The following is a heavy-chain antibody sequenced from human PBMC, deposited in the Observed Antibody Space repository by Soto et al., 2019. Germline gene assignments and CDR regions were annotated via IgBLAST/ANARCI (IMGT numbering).Heavy chain of an antibody. CDR1: GRSISSRGYY. V-gene: IGHV4-31*03. D-gene: IGHD3-22*01. Sequence: QVQLQESGPGLVKPSQTLSLTCTVSGRSISSRGYYRSWIRQHPGKRLEWIGYSYYSGSSNYNPSLKRRLTISVVPSNNQFSLRLGSVTAADTAVYYCARNYYDRTGYDYFDYWGQGTLVTVSS. CDR2: SYYSGSS. CDR3: ARNYYDRTGYDYFDY. J-gene: IGHJ4*02.